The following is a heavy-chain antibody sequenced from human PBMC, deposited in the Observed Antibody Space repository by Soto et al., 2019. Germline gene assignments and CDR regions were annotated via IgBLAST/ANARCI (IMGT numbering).Heavy chain of an antibody. V-gene: IGHV4-59*01. CDR2: IYYSGST. CDR3: ARVTYYYGSEYYYYMDV. Sequence: SETLSLTCTVSGGSISSYYWSWIRQPPGKGLEWIGYIYYSGSTNYNPSLKSRVTISVDTSKNQFSLKLSSVTAADTAVYYCARVTYYYGSEYYYYMDVWGKGTTVTVSS. D-gene: IGHD3-10*01. CDR1: GGSISSYY. J-gene: IGHJ6*03.